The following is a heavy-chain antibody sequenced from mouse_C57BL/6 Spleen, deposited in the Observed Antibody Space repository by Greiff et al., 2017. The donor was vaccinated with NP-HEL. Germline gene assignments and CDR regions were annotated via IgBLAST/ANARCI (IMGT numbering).Heavy chain of an antibody. CDR3: ASGRDYDLDY. CDR2: IYPGSGNT. J-gene: IGHJ2*01. D-gene: IGHD2-4*01. Sequence: QVHVKQSGAELVRPGASVKLSCKASGYTFTDYYINWVKQRPGQGLEWIARIYPGSGNTYYNEKFKGKATLTAEKSSSTAYMQLSSLTSEDSAVYFCASGRDYDLDYWGQGTTLTVSS. V-gene: IGHV1-76*01. CDR1: GYTFTDYY.